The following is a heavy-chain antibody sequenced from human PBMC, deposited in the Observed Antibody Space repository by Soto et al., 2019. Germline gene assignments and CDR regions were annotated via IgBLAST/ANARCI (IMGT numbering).Heavy chain of an antibody. Sequence: QVQLVQSGAEVKKPGASVKVSCKASGYTFTGYYMHWVRQAPGQGLEWMGWINPNSGGTNYAQKFQGWVTMTRDTSISTAYMELSRLRSDDTAVYYCARVGRGYCSSTSCSHLDYWGQGTLVTVSS. J-gene: IGHJ4*02. CDR3: ARVGRGYCSSTSCSHLDY. CDR1: GYTFTGYY. CDR2: INPNSGGT. D-gene: IGHD2-2*01. V-gene: IGHV1-2*04.